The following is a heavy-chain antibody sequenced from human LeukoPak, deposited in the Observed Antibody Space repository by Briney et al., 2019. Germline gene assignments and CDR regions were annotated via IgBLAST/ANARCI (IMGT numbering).Heavy chain of an antibody. V-gene: IGHV3-30*18. CDR3: AKSISRGKQQLVPGGRYYYYYYGMDV. CDR2: ISYDGSNK. J-gene: IGHJ6*02. D-gene: IGHD6-13*01. CDR1: GFTFSSYG. Sequence: GGSLRLSCAASGFTFSSYGMHWVRQAPGKGLEWVAVISYDGSNKYYADSVKGRFTISRGNSKNTLYLQMNSLRAEDTAVYYCAKSISRGKQQLVPGGRYYYYYYGMDVWGQGTTVTVSS.